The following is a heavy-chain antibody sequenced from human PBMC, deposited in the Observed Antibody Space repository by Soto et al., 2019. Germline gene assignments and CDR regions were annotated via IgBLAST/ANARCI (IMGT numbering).Heavy chain of an antibody. Sequence: HPGGSLRLSCAASGFTFSSYGMHWVRQAPGKGLEWVAVIWYDGSNKYYADSVKGRFTISRDNSKNTLYLQMNSLRAEDTAVYYCARGRVSRGQNWFDPWGQGTQVTVSS. D-gene: IGHD6-6*01. CDR1: GFTFSSYG. J-gene: IGHJ5*02. V-gene: IGHV3-33*01. CDR3: ARGRVSRGQNWFDP. CDR2: IWYDGSNK.